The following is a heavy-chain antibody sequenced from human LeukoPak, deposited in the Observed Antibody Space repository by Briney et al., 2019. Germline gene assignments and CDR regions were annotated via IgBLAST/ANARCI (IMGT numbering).Heavy chain of an antibody. CDR1: GGSFSGYY. D-gene: IGHD3-3*01. CDR3: ARGPEYDFWSGYREWFDP. CDR2: INHSGST. J-gene: IGHJ5*02. Sequence: SETLSLTCAVYGGSFSGYYWSWIRQPPGKGLEWIGEINHSGSTNYNPSLKSRVTISVDTSKNQFSLKLSSVTAADTAVYHCARGPEYDFWSGYREWFDPWGQGTLVTVSS. V-gene: IGHV4-34*01.